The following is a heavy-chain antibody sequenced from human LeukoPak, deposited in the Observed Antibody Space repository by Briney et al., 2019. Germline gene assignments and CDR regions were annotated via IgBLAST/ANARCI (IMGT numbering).Heavy chain of an antibody. CDR1: GVSISNSQW. Sequence: PSGTLSLTCDVSGVSISNSQWWSWVRKPPGKGLEWIGEIYQSGRTNYNPSLKSRVTMSIDKSKNQFSLSLASVTAADTAVYYCTRLKVLDITWWPADYWGPGMLVTVSS. V-gene: IGHV4-4*02. D-gene: IGHD2-15*01. J-gene: IGHJ4*02. CDR3: TRLKVLDITWWPADY. CDR2: IYQSGRT.